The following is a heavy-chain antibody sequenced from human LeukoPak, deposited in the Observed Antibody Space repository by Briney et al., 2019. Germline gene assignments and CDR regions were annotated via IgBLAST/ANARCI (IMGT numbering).Heavy chain of an antibody. CDR2: IFPGDSDT. J-gene: IGHJ3*02. CDR1: EYSFTTHW. CDR3: ARDPNYDILTGYRSDAYDI. V-gene: IGHV5-51*01. D-gene: IGHD3-9*01. Sequence: GESLKISCKGSEYSFTTHWIGWVRQMPGKGLDWMGIIFPGDSDTTYSPSFQGQVTISADKSISTAYLQWSSLKASDTAMYYCARDPNYDILTGYRSDAYDIWGQGTMVTVSS.